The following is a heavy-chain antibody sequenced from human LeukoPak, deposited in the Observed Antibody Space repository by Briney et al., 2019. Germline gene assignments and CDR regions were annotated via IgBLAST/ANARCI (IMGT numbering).Heavy chain of an antibody. V-gene: IGHV1-69*05. Sequence: GASVKVSCKASGGTFSSYAISWVRQAPGQGLEWMGGIIPIFGTANCAQKFQGRVTITTDESTSTAYMELSSLRSEDTAVYYCARVQGIKLELRSWGQGTLVTVSS. CDR3: ARVQGIKLELRS. CDR1: GGTFSSYA. J-gene: IGHJ4*02. D-gene: IGHD1-7*01. CDR2: IIPIFGTA.